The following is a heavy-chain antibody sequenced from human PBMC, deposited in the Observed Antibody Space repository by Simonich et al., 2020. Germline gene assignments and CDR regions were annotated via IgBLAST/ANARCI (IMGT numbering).Heavy chain of an antibody. CDR3: AKDLGDRITMIVVVIDAFDI. V-gene: IGHV3-23*01. Sequence: GGGLVQPGGSLRLSCAASGFTFSSYAMSWVRQAPGKGLEWVSAISGSGGSTYYADSVKGRFTISRENSKNTLYLQMNSLRAEDTAVYYCAKDLGDRITMIVVVIDAFDIWGQGTMVTVSS. CDR2: ISGSGGST. D-gene: IGHD3-22*01. J-gene: IGHJ3*02. CDR1: GFTFSSYA.